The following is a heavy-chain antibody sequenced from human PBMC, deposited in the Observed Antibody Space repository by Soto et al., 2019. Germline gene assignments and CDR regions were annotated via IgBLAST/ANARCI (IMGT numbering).Heavy chain of an antibody. CDR3: ARGPRGYVYYHGMDV. Sequence: SETLSLTCTVSGGSISSYYCSWIRQAAGKGLEWIGRIDTSGTTNYNPSLRSRVTMSVDASKNQFSLNLSPVTAADTAVYFCARGPRGYVYYHGMDVSGQGTTVTVSS. J-gene: IGHJ6*02. V-gene: IGHV4-4*07. D-gene: IGHD3-16*01. CDR1: GGSISSYY. CDR2: IDTSGTT.